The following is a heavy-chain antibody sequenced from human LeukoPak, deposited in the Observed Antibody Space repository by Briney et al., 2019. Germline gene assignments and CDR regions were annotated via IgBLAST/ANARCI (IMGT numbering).Heavy chain of an antibody. CDR1: GFTFSSYA. V-gene: IGHV3-23*01. D-gene: IGHD1-26*01. CDR3: AKSSRIGVGAIAPADY. J-gene: IGHJ4*02. Sequence: PGGSLRLSCAASGFTFSSYAVSWVRQAPGKGLEWVSAISGTSDSTYYVDSVQGRFTISRDNSKNTLFLEMNSLRAEDTAVYYCAKSSRIGVGAIAPADYWGQGTLVTVSS. CDR2: ISGTSDST.